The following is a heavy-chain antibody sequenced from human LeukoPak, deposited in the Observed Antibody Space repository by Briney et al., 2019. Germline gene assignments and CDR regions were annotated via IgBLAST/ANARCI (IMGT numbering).Heavy chain of an antibody. J-gene: IGHJ4*02. Sequence: GRSLRLSCAASGFTFSSYAMHWVRQAPGKGLEWVAVISYDGSNKYYADSVKGRFTISRDNSKNTLYLQMNSLRAEDTAVYYCAKVMLNFWSGYSPFDYWGQGTLVTVSS. CDR2: ISYDGSNK. D-gene: IGHD3-3*01. CDR1: GFTFSSYA. V-gene: IGHV3-30-3*01. CDR3: AKVMLNFWSGYSPFDY.